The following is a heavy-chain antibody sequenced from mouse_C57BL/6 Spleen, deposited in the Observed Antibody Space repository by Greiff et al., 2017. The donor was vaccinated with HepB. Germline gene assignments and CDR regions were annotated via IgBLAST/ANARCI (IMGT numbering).Heavy chain of an antibody. CDR1: GFTFSSYA. V-gene: IGHV5-4*01. CDR2: ISDGGSYT. CDR3: ARDYGTHYWYFDV. Sequence: EVKLVESGGGLVKPGGSLKLSCAASGFTFSSYAMSWVRQTPEKRLEWVATISDGGSYTYYPDNVKGRFTISRDNAKNNLYLQMSHLKSEDTAMYYCARDYGTHYWYFDVWGTGTTVTVSS. D-gene: IGHD2-1*01. J-gene: IGHJ1*03.